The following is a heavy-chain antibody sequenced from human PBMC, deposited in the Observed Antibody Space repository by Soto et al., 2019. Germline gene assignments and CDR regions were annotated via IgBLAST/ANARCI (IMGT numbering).Heavy chain of an antibody. CDR2: IASHDGST. V-gene: IGHV1-18*04. CDR3: WRNDGDDSTNF. Sequence: QVQLIQSAPEVKRPGASVRVSCRASGYTFTSYGLNWVRRAPGQGLEWMGRIASHDGSTVSAQSFLGRFTLTIDTFTNTAYCELGALTSDDTGLYFCWRNDGDDSTNFWGQGTLVTVSS. D-gene: IGHD3-22*01. CDR1: GYTFTSYG. J-gene: IGHJ4*02.